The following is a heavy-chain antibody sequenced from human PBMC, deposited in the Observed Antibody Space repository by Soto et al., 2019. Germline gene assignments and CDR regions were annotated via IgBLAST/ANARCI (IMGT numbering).Heavy chain of an antibody. D-gene: IGHD2-21*02. CDR2: MNPNIGNS. CDR1: GYTFTSYD. Sequence: ASVKVSCKASGYTFTSYDIYWVRQATGQGLEWMGWMNPNIGNSVYAQKVQGRVTMTRDTSRSTAHMELRSLRSDDMAVSDWWSRAQSIGSNGFGACKYYCDFRGQGTLGAVAS. CDR3: WSRAQSIGSNGFGACKYYCDF. J-gene: IGHJ4*02. V-gene: IGHV1-8*01.